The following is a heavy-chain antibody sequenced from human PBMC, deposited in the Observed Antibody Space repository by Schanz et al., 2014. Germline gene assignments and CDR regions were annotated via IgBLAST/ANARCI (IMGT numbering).Heavy chain of an antibody. CDR2: VCYDGSKK. V-gene: IGHV3-33*06. Sequence: VQLVESGGAVVQPGRSLRLSCAASGFTFSSYGMHWVRQVPGKGLEWVAVVCYDGSKKYYADSVKGRFTTSRDNSKNTMYLQMNSLRAEDTAVYYCAKDLAVAGDYWGQGTLVTVSS. CDR1: GFTFSSYG. D-gene: IGHD6-19*01. J-gene: IGHJ4*02. CDR3: AKDLAVAGDY.